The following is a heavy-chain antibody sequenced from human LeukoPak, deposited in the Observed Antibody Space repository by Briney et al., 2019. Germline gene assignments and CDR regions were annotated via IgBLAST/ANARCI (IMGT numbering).Heavy chain of an antibody. CDR2: IFPDDSDT. Sequence: GESLKISCKGSVYRFINYWIGWVRQMPGKGLEWMGIIFPDDSDTRYSPSFQGQVTISADKSISTAYLQWSSLKASDTAMYYCAIGGDSTTSCYRCFNYWGQGTLVTVSS. V-gene: IGHV5-51*01. D-gene: IGHD2-2*01. CDR3: AIGGDSTTSCYRCFNY. J-gene: IGHJ4*02. CDR1: VYRFINYW.